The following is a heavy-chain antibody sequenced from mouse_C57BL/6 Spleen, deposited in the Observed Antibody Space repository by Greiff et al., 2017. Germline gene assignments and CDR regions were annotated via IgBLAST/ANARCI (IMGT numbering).Heavy chain of an antibody. CDR2: ISYDGSN. CDR1: GYSITSGYY. CDR3: ARGEGSRDAMDY. Sequence: EVHLVESGPGLVKPSQSLSLTCSVTGYSITSGYYWNWIRQFPGNKLEWMGYISYDGSNNYNPSLKNRISITRDTSKNQFFLKLNSVTTEDTATYYCARGEGSRDAMDYWGQGTSVTVSS. J-gene: IGHJ4*01. V-gene: IGHV3-6*01. D-gene: IGHD1-1*01.